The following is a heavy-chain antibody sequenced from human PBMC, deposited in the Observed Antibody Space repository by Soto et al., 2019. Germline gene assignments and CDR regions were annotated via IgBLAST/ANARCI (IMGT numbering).Heavy chain of an antibody. D-gene: IGHD6-6*01. CDR2: IIPTFGTA. V-gene: IGHV1-69*13. CDR3: ARDSPYSSSSSYYYGMDV. J-gene: IGHJ6*02. Sequence: SVKVSCKASGGTFSSYAISWVRQAPGQGLEWMGGIIPTFGTANYAQKFQGRVTITADESTSTAYMELSSLRSEDTAVYYCARDSPYSSSSSYYYGMDVWGQGTTVTVSS. CDR1: GGTFSSYA.